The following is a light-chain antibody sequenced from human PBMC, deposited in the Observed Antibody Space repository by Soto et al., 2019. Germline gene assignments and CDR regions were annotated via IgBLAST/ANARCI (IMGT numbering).Light chain of an antibody. Sequence: EIVMTQSPATLSVSPGDRATLSCRASQSVSSNLVWYQQKRGQAPRLLIYGASTRATGIPARFSGSGSGTEFTLTISSLQSEDFAVYYCQQYNNWPPTFGQGTKLEIK. CDR3: QQYNNWPPT. CDR1: QSVSSN. V-gene: IGKV3-15*01. CDR2: GAS. J-gene: IGKJ2*01.